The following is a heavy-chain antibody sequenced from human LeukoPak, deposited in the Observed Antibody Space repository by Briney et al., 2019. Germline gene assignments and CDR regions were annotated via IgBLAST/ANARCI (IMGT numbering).Heavy chain of an antibody. Sequence: SEALSLTCTVSGGSISGYFWSWIRQPPGKGLEWIGHIYYSGSTTYNPSLKSRVTISVDTSKNRFSLKLSSVTAADTAVYYCARDKSADYWGQGTLITVSS. J-gene: IGHJ4*02. CDR2: IYYSGST. CDR1: GGSISGYF. V-gene: IGHV4-59*01. CDR3: ARDKSADY.